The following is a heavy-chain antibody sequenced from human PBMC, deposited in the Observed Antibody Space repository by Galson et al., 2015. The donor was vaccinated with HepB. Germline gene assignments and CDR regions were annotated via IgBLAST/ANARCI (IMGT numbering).Heavy chain of an antibody. J-gene: IGHJ1*01. Sequence: SVKVSCKASGYTFTSYGISWVRQAPGQGLEWMGWISAYNGNRNYAQKLQGRVTMTTDTSTSTAYMELRSLRSDDTDVYYCARAIYYDSSGYWKEYFHHWGQGTLVTVSS. V-gene: IGHV1-18*04. D-gene: IGHD3-22*01. CDR3: ARAIYYDSSGYWKEYFHH. CDR1: GYTFTSYG. CDR2: ISAYNGNR.